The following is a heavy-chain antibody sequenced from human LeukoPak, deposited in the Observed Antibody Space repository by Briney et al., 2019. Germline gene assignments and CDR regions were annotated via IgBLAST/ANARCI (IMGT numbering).Heavy chain of an antibody. V-gene: IGHV3-49*04. CDR1: GFTFGDYA. J-gene: IGHJ6*03. Sequence: GGSLRLSCTASGFTFGDYAMSWVRQAPGKGLEWVGFIRSKAYGGTTEYAASVKGRFTISRDDSKSIAYLQINSLKTEDTAVYYCTRAPYYDFWSGYFTYYYYYMDVWGKGTTVTVSS. CDR2: IRSKAYGGTT. D-gene: IGHD3-3*01. CDR3: TRAPYYDFWSGYFTYYYYYMDV.